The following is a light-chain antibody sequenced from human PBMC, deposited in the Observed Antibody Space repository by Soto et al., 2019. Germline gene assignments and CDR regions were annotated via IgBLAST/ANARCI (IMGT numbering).Light chain of an antibody. CDR1: QDIKHY. CDR3: QQYHDYPLT. J-gene: IGKJ5*01. Sequence: DIQMTQSPSSVSASVGDRVTITCRASQDIKHYLAWFQQKPGKEPKSLIYATSSLQSGVPSKFSGSGYGTDFTLTISSLQPEDFAIYYCQQYHDYPLTFGQGTRLDIK. V-gene: IGKV1-16*02. CDR2: ATS.